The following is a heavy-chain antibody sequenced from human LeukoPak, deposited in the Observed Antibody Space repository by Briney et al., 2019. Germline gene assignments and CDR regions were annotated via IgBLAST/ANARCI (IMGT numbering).Heavy chain of an antibody. Sequence: ASVKVSCKASGYTFTSYDINWVRQATGQGLEWMGWMNPNSGHTGYEQKFQGRVTMTRSTSISTAYMELSSLRSEDTAVYYCARKGPHCSSTTCYSYMDVWGKGTTVTVSS. V-gene: IGHV1-8*01. CDR3: ARKGPHCSSTTCYSYMDV. J-gene: IGHJ6*03. CDR2: MNPNSGHT. CDR1: GYTFTSYD. D-gene: IGHD2-2*01.